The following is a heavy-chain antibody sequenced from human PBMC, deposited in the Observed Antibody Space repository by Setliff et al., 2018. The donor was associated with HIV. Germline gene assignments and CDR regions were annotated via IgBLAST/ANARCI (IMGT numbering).Heavy chain of an antibody. CDR1: GGSFSGYY. CDR2: INHSGST. J-gene: IGHJ4*02. V-gene: IGHV4-34*01. D-gene: IGHD2-21*02. CDR3: ARVVGTRAVDY. Sequence: SETLSLTCAVYGGSFSGYYWSWIRQPPGKGLEWIGEINHSGSTNYNPSLKSRVTISVDTSKNQFSLKLSSVTAADTAVYYCARVVGTRAVDYWGQGTRVTVSS.